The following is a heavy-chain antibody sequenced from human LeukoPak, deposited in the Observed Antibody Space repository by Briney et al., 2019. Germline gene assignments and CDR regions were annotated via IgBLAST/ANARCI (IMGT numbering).Heavy chain of an antibody. Sequence: GSLRPLGATSGFTFRSYGMHWVRQAPGKGLEMVAVIWYDGNNKYYADSVKGRFTISRDNSKNTLYLQMNSLRAEDTAVYYCARGSGAYYTWFDPWGQGTLVTVSS. CDR2: IWYDGNNK. V-gene: IGHV3-33*01. CDR3: ARGSGAYYTWFDP. D-gene: IGHD3-16*01. CDR1: GFTFRSYG. J-gene: IGHJ5*02.